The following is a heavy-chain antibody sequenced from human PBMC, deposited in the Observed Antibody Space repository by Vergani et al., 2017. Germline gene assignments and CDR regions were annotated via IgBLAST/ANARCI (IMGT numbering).Heavy chain of an antibody. V-gene: IGHV1-69*01. CDR1: GYTFTGYY. D-gene: IGHD6-13*01. CDR2: IIPIFGTA. CDR3: ARGAFIAAAGYYYYYGMDV. Sequence: QVQLVQSGAEVKKPGASVKVSCKASGYTFTGYYMHWVRQAPGQGLEWMGGIIPIFGTANYAQKFQGRVTITADESTSTAYMELSSLRSEDTAVYYCARGAFIAAAGYYYYYGMDVWGQGTTVTVSS. J-gene: IGHJ6*02.